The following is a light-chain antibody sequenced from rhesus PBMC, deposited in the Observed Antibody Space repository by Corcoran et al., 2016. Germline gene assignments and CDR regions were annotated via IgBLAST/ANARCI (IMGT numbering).Light chain of an antibody. CDR1: QSVGSN. CDR3: QPYNNWYS. J-gene: IGKJ2*01. CDR2: DAS. V-gene: IGKV3-42*02. Sequence: ETVVTQSPATLSLSPGERATLSCRASQSVGSNLAWYQQKPGQAPKLLIYDASSRATAIPDRFSGSGTGTEVTLTISSREPEDVGVYYCQPYNNWYSFGQGAKVEIK.